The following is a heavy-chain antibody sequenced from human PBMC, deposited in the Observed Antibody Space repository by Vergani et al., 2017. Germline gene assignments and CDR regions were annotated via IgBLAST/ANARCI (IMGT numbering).Heavy chain of an antibody. CDR3: SYGMDV. Sequence: EVRLVDSGGGLVQPGGSLRLSCAASGFSVSDNYMSGVRQAPGKGLEWVSILYVVGTSDYADSVKGRFTVSRDISKNTLHLQLNSLRVEDTAVYFCSYGMDVWGQGTTVTVSS. CDR1: GFSVSDNY. J-gene: IGHJ6*02. V-gene: IGHV3-66*01. CDR2: LYVVGTS.